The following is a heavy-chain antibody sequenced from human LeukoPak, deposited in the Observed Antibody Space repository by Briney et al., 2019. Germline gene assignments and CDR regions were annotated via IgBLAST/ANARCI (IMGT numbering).Heavy chain of an antibody. V-gene: IGHV3-30-3*01. CDR2: ISYDGSNK. CDR1: GFTFSSYA. J-gene: IGHJ6*02. CDR3: ARDHEGNGMDV. Sequence: PGGSLRLSCAASGFTFSSYAMHWVRQAPGKGLEWVAVISYDGSNKYYADSVKGRFTISRDNSKNTLYLQMNSLRAEDTAVYYCARDHEGNGMDVWGQGTTVTVSS.